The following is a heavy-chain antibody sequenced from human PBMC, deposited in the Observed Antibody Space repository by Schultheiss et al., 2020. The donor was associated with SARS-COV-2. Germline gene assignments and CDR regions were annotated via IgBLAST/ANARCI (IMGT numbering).Heavy chain of an antibody. CDR3: AAERGDYGDYWVDP. Sequence: ASVKVSCKASGYTFTSYAMHWVRQAPGQGLEWMGWINPNSGGTNYAQKFQGRVTMTRDMSTSTAYMELSSLRSEDTAVYYCAAERGDYGDYWVDPWGQGTLVTVSS. CDR1: GYTFTSYA. J-gene: IGHJ5*02. D-gene: IGHD4-17*01. CDR2: INPNSGGT. V-gene: IGHV1-2*02.